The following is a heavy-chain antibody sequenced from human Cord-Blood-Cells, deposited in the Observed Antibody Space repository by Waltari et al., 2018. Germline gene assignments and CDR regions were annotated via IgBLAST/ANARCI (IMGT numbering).Heavy chain of an antibody. CDR1: GGPFSTYA. V-gene: IGHV1-69*06. D-gene: IGHD6-13*01. CDR2: IIPIFGTA. Sequence: QVQLVQSGAEVKKPGSSVKVSCKASGGPFSTYAISWVRQAPGQGLEWMGWIIPIFGTANYAQKFQGRVTITADKSTSTAYMELSSLRSEDTAVYYCARSGSSWYAFDIWGQGTMVTVSS. J-gene: IGHJ3*02. CDR3: ARSGSSWYAFDI.